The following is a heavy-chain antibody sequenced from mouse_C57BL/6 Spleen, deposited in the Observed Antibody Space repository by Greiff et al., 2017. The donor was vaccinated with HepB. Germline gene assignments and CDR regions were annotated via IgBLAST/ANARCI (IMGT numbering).Heavy chain of an antibody. CDR2: ISDGGSYT. V-gene: IGHV5-4*01. CDR3: ARVDYSKGFAY. J-gene: IGHJ3*01. Sequence: EVQVVESGGGLVKPGGSLKLSCAASGFTFSSYAMSWVRQTPEKRLEWVATISDGGSYTYYPDNVKGRFTISRDNAKNNLYLQMSHLKSEDTAMYYCARVDYSKGFAYWGQGTLVTVSA. D-gene: IGHD2-5*01. CDR1: GFTFSSYA.